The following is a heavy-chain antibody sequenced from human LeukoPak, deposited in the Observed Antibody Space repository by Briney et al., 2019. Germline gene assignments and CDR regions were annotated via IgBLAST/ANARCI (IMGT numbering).Heavy chain of an antibody. CDR3: ATDYSNFYGMDV. CDR1: GGSVNSGSYF. J-gene: IGHJ6*02. D-gene: IGHD4-11*01. CDR2: IQNSART. Sequence: SETLSLTCTVSGGSVNSGSYFWSWIRQPPGKGLEWIGYIQNSARTNYNPSLESRVTISVDSSKDQFSLRLSSVTAADTAVYYCATDYSNFYGMDVWGQGTTVTVSS. V-gene: IGHV4-61*01.